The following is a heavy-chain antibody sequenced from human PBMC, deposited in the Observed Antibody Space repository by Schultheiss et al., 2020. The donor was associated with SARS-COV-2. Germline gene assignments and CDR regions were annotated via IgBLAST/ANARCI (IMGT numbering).Heavy chain of an antibody. CDR2: INHRGST. V-gene: IGHV4-34*01. Sequence: SQTLSLTCAVYVGSFSDFYWSWIRQPPGKGLEWIGEINHRGSTNYSPSLTSRVIVSVDTSKKQFSLRLRSVTAADTAVYYCARGMVAVPRHWFDPWGQGTLGTVSS. CDR1: VGSFSDFY. D-gene: IGHD2-15*01. CDR3: ARGMVAVPRHWFDP. J-gene: IGHJ5*02.